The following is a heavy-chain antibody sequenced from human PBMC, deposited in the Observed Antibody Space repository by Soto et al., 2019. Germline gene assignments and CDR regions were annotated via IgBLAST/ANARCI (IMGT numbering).Heavy chain of an antibody. CDR2: IDGSGGDT. V-gene: IGHV3-23*01. CDR1: GFTFSSYA. CDR3: AKEIVAAAYVEASPFDF. J-gene: IGHJ4*02. Sequence: EVRLLESGGGLVQPRGSLRLSCAASGFTFSSYAMGWVRQAPGKGLEWVSGIDGSGGDTSFADSVKGRFTISRDNSENTPYLHRNSLRAEDTARYYCAKEIVAAAYVEASPFDFWGQGTLVTVSS. D-gene: IGHD2-15*01.